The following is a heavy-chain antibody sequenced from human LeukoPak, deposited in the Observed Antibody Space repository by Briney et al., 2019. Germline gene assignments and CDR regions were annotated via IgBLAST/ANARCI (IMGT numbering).Heavy chain of an antibody. CDR2: IYYSGST. CDR3: ARSYYDSSGHQIFDY. CDR1: GGSISSYY. J-gene: IGHJ4*02. V-gene: IGHV4-59*01. D-gene: IGHD3-22*01. Sequence: SETLSLTCAVSGGSISSYYWSWIRQPPGKGLEWIGYIYYSGSTNYNPSLKSRVTISVDTSRNQFSLKLSSVTAADTAVYYCARSYYDSSGHQIFDYWGQGTLVTVSS.